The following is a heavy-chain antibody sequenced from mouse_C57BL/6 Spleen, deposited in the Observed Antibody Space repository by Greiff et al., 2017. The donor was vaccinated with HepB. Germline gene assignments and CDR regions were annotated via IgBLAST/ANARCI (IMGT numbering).Heavy chain of an antibody. V-gene: IGHV5-6*01. CDR3: ARQMPSYYFDY. J-gene: IGHJ2*01. Sequence: EVKLVESGGDLVKPGGSLKLSCAASGFTFSSYGMSWVRQTPDKRLEWVATISSGGSYTYYPDSVKGRFTISRDNAKNTLYLQMSSLKSEDTAMYYCARQMPSYYFDYWGQGTTLTVSS. CDR1: GFTFSSYG. CDR2: ISSGGSYT.